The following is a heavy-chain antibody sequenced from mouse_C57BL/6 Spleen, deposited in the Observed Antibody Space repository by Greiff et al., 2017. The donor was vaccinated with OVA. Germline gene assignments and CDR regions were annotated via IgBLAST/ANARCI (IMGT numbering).Heavy chain of an antibody. Sequence: QVQLQQPGAELVRPGSSVTLSCKASGYTFTSYWMDWVKQTPGQGLEWIGTIYPYASDTYYNQKLKDKAILTVDKSSSPAYMQLSSLASDDSAVYYCARRGTGTFADWGKGILVTVSA. CDR3: ARRGTGTFAD. V-gene: IGHV1-61*01. CDR1: GYTFTSYW. J-gene: IGHJ3*01. CDR2: IYPYASDT. D-gene: IGHD4-1*01.